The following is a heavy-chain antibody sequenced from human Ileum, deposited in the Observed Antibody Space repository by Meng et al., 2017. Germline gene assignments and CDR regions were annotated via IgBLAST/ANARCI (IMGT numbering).Heavy chain of an antibody. Sequence: QVQLQQGGAGLLKPSGTLSLTCAVYGGSFSGYYWSWIRQPPGKGLEWIGEINHSGSTNYNPSLKSRVTISVDTSKNQFSLKLSSVTAADTAVYYCARGGGRYGPDFDYWGQGTLVTVSS. CDR1: GGSFSGYY. CDR3: ARGGGRYGPDFDY. D-gene: IGHD3-16*01. J-gene: IGHJ4*02. V-gene: IGHV4-34*01. CDR2: INHSGST.